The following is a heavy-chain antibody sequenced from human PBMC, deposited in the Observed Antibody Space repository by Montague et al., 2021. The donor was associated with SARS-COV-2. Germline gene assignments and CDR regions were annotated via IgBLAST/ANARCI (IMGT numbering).Heavy chain of an antibody. D-gene: IGHD4-17*01. V-gene: IGHV3-33*01. CDR3: AREYGDYVVYFDY. J-gene: IGHJ4*02. Sequence: SLRLSCAASGFTFSSYGMHWVRQAPGKGLEWVAVIWYDGSNKYYADSVKGRFTISRDNSKNTPYLQMNSLRAEDTAVYYCAREYGDYVVYFDYWGQGTLVTVSS. CDR1: GFTFSSYG. CDR2: IWYDGSNK.